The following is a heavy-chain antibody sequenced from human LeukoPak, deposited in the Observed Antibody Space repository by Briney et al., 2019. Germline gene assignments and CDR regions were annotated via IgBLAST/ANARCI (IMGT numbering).Heavy chain of an antibody. D-gene: IGHD4-17*01. CDR1: GGSISSGGFS. CDR3: ASTNDFGDYVGA. CDR2: MYHGGST. J-gene: IGHJ5*02. V-gene: IGHV4-30-2*01. Sequence: SQTLSLTCAVSGGSISSGGFSWSWIRQPPGKGLEWIGYMYHGGSTYYNPSLESRVTISVDRSKNQFSLRLSSVTAADTAVYYCASTNDFGDYVGAWGQGALVTVSS.